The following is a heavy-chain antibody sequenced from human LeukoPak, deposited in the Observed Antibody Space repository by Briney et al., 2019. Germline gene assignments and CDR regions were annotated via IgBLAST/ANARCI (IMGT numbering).Heavy chain of an antibody. CDR3: ARGGQGDGYSADEAFDF. J-gene: IGHJ3*01. Sequence: SQALSLTCAISGDSVSGNSTAYNWIRQSPSRGLEWLGRTYYRSKWYNDYAVSVKSRIIINPDTSKNQLSLQLKSVTPEDTAVYYCARGGQGDGYSADEAFDFWGQGTMVTVSS. CDR2: TYYRSKWYN. V-gene: IGHV6-1*01. D-gene: IGHD5-24*01. CDR1: GDSVSGNSTA.